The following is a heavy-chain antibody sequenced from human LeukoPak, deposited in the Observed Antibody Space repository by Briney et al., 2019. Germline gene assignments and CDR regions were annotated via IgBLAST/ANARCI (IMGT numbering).Heavy chain of an antibody. Sequence: ASVKVSCKASGYTFTGYYMHWVRQVPGQGLEWMGWINPNSGGTNYALKFQGRVTMTRDTSISTAYMELSRLRSDDTAVYYCARAYSGSYIGGYWGQGTLVTVSS. CDR1: GYTFTGYY. D-gene: IGHD1-26*01. V-gene: IGHV1-2*02. CDR2: INPNSGGT. CDR3: ARAYSGSYIGGY. J-gene: IGHJ4*02.